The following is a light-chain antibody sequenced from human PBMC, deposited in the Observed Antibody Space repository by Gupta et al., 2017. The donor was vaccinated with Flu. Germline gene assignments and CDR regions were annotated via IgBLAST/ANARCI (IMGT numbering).Light chain of an antibody. CDR2: DDN. CDR3: QVWDSSSDLWV. CDR1: NIGSKS. V-gene: IGLV3-21*02. Sequence: GGNNIGSKSVHWYQQKPGQAPVLVVYDDNDRPSGIPERFSGSNSGNTATLTISRVEAGDEADYYCQVWDSSSDLWVFGGGTKLTVL. J-gene: IGLJ3*02.